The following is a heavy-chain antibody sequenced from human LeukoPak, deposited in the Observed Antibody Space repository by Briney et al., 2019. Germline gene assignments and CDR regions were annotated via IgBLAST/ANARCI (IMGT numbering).Heavy chain of an antibody. D-gene: IGHD3-9*01. V-gene: IGHV4-39*07. J-gene: IGHJ6*03. CDR2: IYYSGST. Sequence: SETLSLTCTVSGGSISSSSYYWGWIRQPPGKGLEWIGSIYYSGSTYYNPSLKSRVTISVDTSKNQFSLKLSSVTAADTAVYYCARRRLRYFDWLEGDYYYYYMDVWGKGTTVTISS. CDR1: GGSISSSSYY. CDR3: ARRRLRYFDWLEGDYYYYYMDV.